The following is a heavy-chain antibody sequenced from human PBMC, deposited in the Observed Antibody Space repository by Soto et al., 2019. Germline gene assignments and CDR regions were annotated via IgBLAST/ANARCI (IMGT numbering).Heavy chain of an antibody. V-gene: IGHV4-59*01. J-gene: IGHJ4*02. CDR2: VYYSGTH. D-gene: IGHD5-12*01. CDR3: ARVQMAPLYFDS. CDR1: GSSISGFY. Sequence: QVQLQESGPGLVKPSETLSLTCTVSGSSISGFYWSWVRQPPGKGLEWIGYVYYSGTHNYNPSLKSRLTISIDTPKNQFSLKLSSVPAADTAVYYCARVQMAPLYFDSWGQGTLVTVSS.